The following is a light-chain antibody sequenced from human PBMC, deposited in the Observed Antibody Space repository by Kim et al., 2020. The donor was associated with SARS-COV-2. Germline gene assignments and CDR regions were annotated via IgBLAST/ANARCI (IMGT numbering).Light chain of an antibody. CDR3: LQDYNYPWA. CDR1: QDIRKE. Sequence: ASVGDTVSITCRESQDIRKELGWYQQRPGQAPHLLIYAASTLQSGVPSRFSGSGSGTNFTLTISSLQPGDIATYYCLQDYNYPWAFGQGTKVDIK. CDR2: AAS. V-gene: IGKV1-6*02. J-gene: IGKJ1*01.